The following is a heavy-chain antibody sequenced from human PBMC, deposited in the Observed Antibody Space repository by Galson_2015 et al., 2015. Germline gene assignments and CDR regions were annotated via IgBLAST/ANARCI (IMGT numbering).Heavy chain of an antibody. CDR1: GYTFTSYY. D-gene: IGHD3-10*01. V-gene: IGHV1-46*01. CDR2: INPSGGST. J-gene: IGHJ6*02. CDR3: ARDFFLWFGEFTLRGMDV. Sequence: SVKVSCKASGYTFTSYYMHWVRQAPGQGLEWMGIINPSGGSTSYAQKFQGRVTMTRDTSTSTVYMELSSLRSEDTAVYYCARDFFLWFGEFTLRGMDVWGPGTTVTVSS.